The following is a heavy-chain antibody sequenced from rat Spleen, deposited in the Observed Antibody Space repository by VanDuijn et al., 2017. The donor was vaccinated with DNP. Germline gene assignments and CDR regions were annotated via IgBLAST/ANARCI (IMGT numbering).Heavy chain of an antibody. CDR1: GFTFSDYY. CDR2: SSYDGVNT. V-gene: IGHV5-22*01. J-gene: IGHJ2*01. D-gene: IGHD1-4*01. CDR3: ARHVLPLRVWDY. Sequence: EVQLVESGGGLVQPGRSLKLSCAASGFTFSDYYVAWVRQAPPKGLEWVAYSSYDGVNTYNGDSVKGRFTISRDNAKSTLYLQMNSLRSEDMATYYCARHVLPLRVWDYWGQGVMVTVSS.